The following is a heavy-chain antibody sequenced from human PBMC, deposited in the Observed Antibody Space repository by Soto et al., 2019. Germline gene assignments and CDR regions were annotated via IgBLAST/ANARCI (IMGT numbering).Heavy chain of an antibody. CDR1: GFTFSSYG. D-gene: IGHD5-18*01. CDR3: ARDLGYSYGRDAFDI. CDR2: ISYGRSNK. J-gene: IGHJ3*02. V-gene: IGHV3-30*03. Sequence: PGGSLRLSCAASGFTFSSYGMHWVRQAPGKGLEWVAVISYGRSNKYYADSVKGRFTISRDNAKNTLYLQMNSLRAEDTAVYYCARDLGYSYGRDAFDIWGQGTMVTVSS.